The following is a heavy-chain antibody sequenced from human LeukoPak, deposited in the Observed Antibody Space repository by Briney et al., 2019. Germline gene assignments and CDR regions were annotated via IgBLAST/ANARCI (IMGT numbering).Heavy chain of an antibody. Sequence: GGSLRLSCAVSGFTFSSYSMSWVRQAPGKGLEWVSSISSSGTYKYYADSVKGRFTISRDNAKNSLYLQMNSLGAEDTAVYYCAKGKDSVAGATNDYWGQGTLVTVSS. J-gene: IGHJ4*02. CDR2: ISSSGTYK. V-gene: IGHV3-21*01. CDR3: AKGKDSVAGATNDY. D-gene: IGHD6-19*01. CDR1: GFTFSSYS.